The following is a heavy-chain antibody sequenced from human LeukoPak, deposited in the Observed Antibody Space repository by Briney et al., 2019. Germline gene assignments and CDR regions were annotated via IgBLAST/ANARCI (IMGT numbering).Heavy chain of an antibody. V-gene: IGHV3-23*01. CDR3: AKYLDIVVVVAAAVDY. J-gene: IGHJ4*02. CDR2: ISGSGGST. Sequence: GGSLRLSCAASGFTFSSYAMSWVRQAPGKGLEWVSAISGSGGSTYYADSVKGRFTISRDNSKNTLYLQMSSLRAEDTAVYYCAKYLDIVVVVAAAVDYWGQGTLVTVSS. D-gene: IGHD2-15*01. CDR1: GFTFSSYA.